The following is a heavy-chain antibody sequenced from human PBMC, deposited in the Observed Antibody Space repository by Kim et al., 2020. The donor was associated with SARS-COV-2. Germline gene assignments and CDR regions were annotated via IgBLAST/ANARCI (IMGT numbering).Heavy chain of an antibody. J-gene: IGHJ3*02. CDR3: ARAGRYFDQSDAFDI. CDR1: GFTFDDYG. D-gene: IGHD3-9*01. V-gene: IGHV3-20*01. Sequence: GGSLRLSCAASGFTFDDYGMSWVRQAPGKGLEWVSGINWNGGSTGYADSVKGRFTISRDNAKNSLYLQMNSLRAEDTALYHCARAGRYFDQSDAFDIWGQGTMVTVSS. CDR2: INWNGGST.